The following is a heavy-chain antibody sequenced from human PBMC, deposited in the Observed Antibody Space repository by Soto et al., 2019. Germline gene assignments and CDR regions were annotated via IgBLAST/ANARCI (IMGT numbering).Heavy chain of an antibody. V-gene: IGHV3-33*08. CDR1: GFTFSRYG. Sequence: GGSLRLSCAASGFTFSRYGMHWIRQAPGKGLEWVAVIWYDGSNKYYADSVKGRFTISRDNSKNTLYLQMNSLRAEDTAVYYCARESSGWRGYFDYWGQGTLVTVSS. J-gene: IGHJ4*02. D-gene: IGHD6-19*01. CDR3: ARESSGWRGYFDY. CDR2: IWYDGSNK.